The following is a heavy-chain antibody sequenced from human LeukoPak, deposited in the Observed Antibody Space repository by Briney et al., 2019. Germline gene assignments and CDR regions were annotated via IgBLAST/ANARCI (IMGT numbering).Heavy chain of an antibody. D-gene: IGHD3-22*01. Sequence: PGGSLRLSCAASGFTFSSYAMSWVRQAPGKGLEWVSAISGSGGSTYYADSVKGRFTISRDNSKNTLYLQMNSLRAEDTAVYYCAKDSGVVITSNDAFDIWGQGTMVTVSS. J-gene: IGHJ3*02. CDR3: AKDSGVVITSNDAFDI. CDR2: ISGSGGST. V-gene: IGHV3-23*01. CDR1: GFTFSSYA.